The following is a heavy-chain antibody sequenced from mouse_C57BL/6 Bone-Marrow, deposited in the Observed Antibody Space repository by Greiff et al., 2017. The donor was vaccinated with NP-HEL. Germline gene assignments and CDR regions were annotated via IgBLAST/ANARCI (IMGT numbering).Heavy chain of an antibody. CDR1: GYTFTDYY. Sequence: EVKLQQSGPVLVKPGASVKMSCKASGYTFTDYYMNWVKQSHGKSLEWIGVINPYNGGTSYNQKFKGKATLTVDKSSSTAYMELNSLTSEDSAVYYCAGQLRLRFAYWGQGTLVTVSA. CDR3: AGQLRLRFAY. J-gene: IGHJ3*01. D-gene: IGHD3-2*02. CDR2: INPYNGGT. V-gene: IGHV1-19*01.